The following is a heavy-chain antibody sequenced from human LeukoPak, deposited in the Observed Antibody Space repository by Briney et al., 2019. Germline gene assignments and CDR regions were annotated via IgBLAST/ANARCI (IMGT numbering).Heavy chain of an antibody. CDR1: GLRFSDYY. CDR2: ISSGGDIM. CDR3: ARVGMATILFFDP. Sequence: GGSLRLSCAASGLRFSDYYVSWIRQAPGKGLQWVSYISSGGDIMHYADSVKGRFTSSRDNAKNSLYLQMNSLRAEDTAVYYCARVGMATILFFDPWSQGTLVTVSS. J-gene: IGHJ5*02. D-gene: IGHD5-24*01. V-gene: IGHV3-11*04.